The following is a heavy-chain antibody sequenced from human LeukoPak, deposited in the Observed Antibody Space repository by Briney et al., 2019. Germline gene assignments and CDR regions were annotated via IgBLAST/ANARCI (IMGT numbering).Heavy chain of an antibody. J-gene: IGHJ4*02. CDR3: AGTSIYDSSGYYFRYFDY. CDR1: GGSISSYY. D-gene: IGHD3-22*01. CDR2: IYYSGST. Sequence: PSETLSLTCTVSGGSISSYYWSWIRQPPGQGLEWIGYIYYSGSTNYNPSLKSRVTISVDTSKNQSSLKLSSVTAADTAVYYCAGTSIYDSSGYYFRYFDYWGQGTLVTVSS. V-gene: IGHV4-59*01.